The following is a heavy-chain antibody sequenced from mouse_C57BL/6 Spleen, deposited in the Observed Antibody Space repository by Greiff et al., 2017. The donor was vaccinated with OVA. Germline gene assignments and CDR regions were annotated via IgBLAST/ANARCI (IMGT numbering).Heavy chain of an antibody. CDR2: ISYDGSN. D-gene: IGHD3-3*01. CDR1: GYSITSGYY. Sequence: VQLQQSGPGLVKPSQSLSLTCSVTGYSITSGYYWNWIRQFPGNKLEWMGYISYDGSNNYNPSLKNRISITRDTSKNQFFLKLNSVTTEDTATYYCARGAAEYFDVWGTGTTVTVSS. J-gene: IGHJ1*03. CDR3: ARGAAEYFDV. V-gene: IGHV3-6*01.